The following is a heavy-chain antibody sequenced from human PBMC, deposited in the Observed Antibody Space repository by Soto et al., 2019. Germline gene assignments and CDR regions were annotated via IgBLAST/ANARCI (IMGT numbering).Heavy chain of an antibody. J-gene: IGHJ4*02. CDR2: VRGRDGST. CDR1: GFTFTTFD. Sequence: EVQLLESGGGLVQPGASLRLSCAASGFTFTTFDMSWARQAPGKGLEWVSVVRGRDGSTSYADSLKGRFTISKDSSKNTLYLQMNSLRAEDTALYYCAGGAWLDYWGQGTLVTVSS. V-gene: IGHV3-23*01. D-gene: IGHD1-26*01. CDR3: AGGAWLDY.